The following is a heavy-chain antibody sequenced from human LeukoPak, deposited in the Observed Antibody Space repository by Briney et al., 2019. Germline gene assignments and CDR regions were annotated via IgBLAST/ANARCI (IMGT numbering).Heavy chain of an antibody. Sequence: SGGSLRLSCAASGFTFSSYSMNWVRQAPGKGLEWVSYISSSSSTIYYADSVKGRFTISRDNAKNSLYLQMNSLRAEDTAVYYCARAVYYYDSSGYYHFDYWGQGTLVTVSS. CDR1: GFTFSSYS. V-gene: IGHV3-48*04. J-gene: IGHJ4*02. D-gene: IGHD3-22*01. CDR2: ISSSSSTI. CDR3: ARAVYYYDSSGYYHFDY.